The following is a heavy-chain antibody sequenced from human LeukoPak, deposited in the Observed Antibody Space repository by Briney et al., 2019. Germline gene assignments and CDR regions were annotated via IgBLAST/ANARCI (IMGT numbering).Heavy chain of an antibody. Sequence: GGSLRLSCAASGFTFGSYAMHWVRQAPGKGLEWVAVISYDGSNKYYADSVKGRFTISRDNSKNTLYLQMNSLRAEDTAVYYCARDPEPVTPVGGFDYWGQGTLVTVSS. D-gene: IGHD4-17*01. V-gene: IGHV3-30*04. CDR2: ISYDGSNK. J-gene: IGHJ4*02. CDR3: ARDPEPVTPVGGFDY. CDR1: GFTFGSYA.